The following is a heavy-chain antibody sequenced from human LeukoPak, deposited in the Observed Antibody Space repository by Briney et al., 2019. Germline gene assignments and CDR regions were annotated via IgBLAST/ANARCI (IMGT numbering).Heavy chain of an antibody. Sequence: PGGSLRLSCAASGFIFSSYSMNWVRQAPGKGLEWVAYISTSSSIIYYADSVKGRFTISRDNSKNTLYLQMNSLRAEDTAVYYCARGESVTAHFDYWGQGTLVTVSS. CDR3: ARGESVTAHFDY. D-gene: IGHD1-26*01. J-gene: IGHJ4*02. V-gene: IGHV3-48*01. CDR1: GFIFSSYS. CDR2: ISTSSSII.